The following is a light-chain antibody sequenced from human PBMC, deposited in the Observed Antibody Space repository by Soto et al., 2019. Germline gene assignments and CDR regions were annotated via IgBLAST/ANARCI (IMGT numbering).Light chain of an antibody. J-gene: IGKJ1*01. Sequence: DIQMTQSPSSQSASVGDRVTITCRASQSINSYLSWYQQKPGKAPKLLIYAASSLQSGVPSRFSGSGSETDFTLTITSLQPDDFATYYCQQSFSTPRTFGQGTRVEI. CDR2: AAS. CDR1: QSINSY. CDR3: QQSFSTPRT. V-gene: IGKV1-39*01.